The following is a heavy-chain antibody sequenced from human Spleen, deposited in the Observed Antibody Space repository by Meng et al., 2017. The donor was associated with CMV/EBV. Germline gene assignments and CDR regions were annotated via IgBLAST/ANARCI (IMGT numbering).Heavy chain of an antibody. D-gene: IGHD6-19*01. CDR1: GFTFSDYA. V-gene: IGHV3-23*03. CDR3: AKGQWSSGWTSFDY. CDR2: IYSGGTTS. J-gene: IGHJ4*02. Sequence: SGFTFSDYAMSWVRQAPGKGLESVSIIYSGGTTSYYANSVKGRFTISRDRSRSTLYLRMNSLRADDTAVYYCAKGQWSSGWTSFDYWGQGTLVTVSS.